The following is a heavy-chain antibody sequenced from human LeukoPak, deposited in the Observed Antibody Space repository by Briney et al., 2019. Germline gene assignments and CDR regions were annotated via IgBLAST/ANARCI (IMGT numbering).Heavy chain of an antibody. V-gene: IGHV1-18*04. CDR2: ISAYNGNT. Sequence: VASVKVSCKASGYTFTGYYMHWVRQAPGQGLEWMGWISAYNGNTNYAQKLQGRVTMTTDTSTSTAYMELRSLRSDDTAVYYCARAQYQLAIALGFDYWGQGTLVTVSS. D-gene: IGHD2-2*01. CDR1: GYTFTGYY. J-gene: IGHJ4*02. CDR3: ARAQYQLAIALGFDY.